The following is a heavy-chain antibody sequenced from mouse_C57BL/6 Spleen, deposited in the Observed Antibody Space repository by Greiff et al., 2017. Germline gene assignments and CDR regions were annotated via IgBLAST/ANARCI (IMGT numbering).Heavy chain of an antibody. CDR2: IDPETGGT. Sequence: VQLQQSGAELVRPGASVTLSCKASGYTFTDYEMHWVKQTPVHGLEWIGAIDPETGGTAYNQKFKGKAILTADKSSSTAYMELRSLTSEDSAVYYCTRGWRDYAMDYWGQGTSVTVSS. V-gene: IGHV1-15*01. CDR1: GYTFTDYE. CDR3: TRGWRDYAMDY. J-gene: IGHJ4*01. D-gene: IGHD3-3*01.